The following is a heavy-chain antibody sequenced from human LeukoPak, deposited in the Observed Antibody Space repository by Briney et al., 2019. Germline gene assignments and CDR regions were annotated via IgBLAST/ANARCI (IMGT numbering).Heavy chain of an antibody. CDR1: DFTFRNAW. D-gene: IGHD2-15*01. Sequence: GGSLRLSCAASDFTFRNAWMTWVRQAPGEGLEWVGRIKGKIDGGTTDYTAPVKGRFTISRDDSRNTVYLEMNSLKAEDTGVYYCTTVRYCSNKRCPRRHDYMDVWGKGTTVTVSS. V-gene: IGHV3-15*01. J-gene: IGHJ6*03. CDR2: IKGKIDGGTT. CDR3: TTVRYCSNKRCPRRHDYMDV.